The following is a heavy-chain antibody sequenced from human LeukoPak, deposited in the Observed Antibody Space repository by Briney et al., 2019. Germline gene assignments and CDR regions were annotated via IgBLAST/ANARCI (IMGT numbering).Heavy chain of an antibody. V-gene: IGHV1-69*04. Sequence: SVKVSCKASGGTFSSYAISWVRQAPGQGLEWMGRIIPILGIANYAQKFQGRVTITADKSTSTAYMELSSLRSEDTAVYYCARGADILTGFYGMDVWGQGTMVTVSS. D-gene: IGHD3-9*01. J-gene: IGHJ6*02. CDR2: IIPILGIA. CDR3: ARGADILTGFYGMDV. CDR1: GGTFSSYA.